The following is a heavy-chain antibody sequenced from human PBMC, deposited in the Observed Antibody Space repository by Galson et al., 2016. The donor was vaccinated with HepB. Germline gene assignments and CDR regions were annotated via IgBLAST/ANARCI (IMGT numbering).Heavy chain of an antibody. Sequence: SLRLSCAVSNFSFSNAWMNWVRQAPGKGLEWVGRIKSKIDDGTTDYAASVKGRFTISSDDSKNTLYLQMNSLKTEDTAMYYCTTDLSIVVLTAIFDSWGQGTLVTVSS. J-gene: IGHJ4*02. V-gene: IGHV3-15*07. CDR1: NFSFSNAW. CDR2: IKSKIDDGTT. D-gene: IGHD2-21*02. CDR3: TTDLSIVVLTAIFDS.